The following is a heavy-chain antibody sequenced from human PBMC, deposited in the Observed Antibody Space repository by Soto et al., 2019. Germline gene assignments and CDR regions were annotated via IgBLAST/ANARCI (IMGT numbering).Heavy chain of an antibody. J-gene: IGHJ4*02. CDR2: ISYDGSNK. Sequence: PGGSLRRSCAASGFTFSSSAMHWVRQAPGKRLEWVAVISYDGSNKYYADSVKGRFTISRDNSKNTLYLQMNSLRAEDTAVYYCARGGRQWLVYFDYWGQGTLVTVSS. V-gene: IGHV3-30-3*01. CDR1: GFTFSSSA. CDR3: ARGGRQWLVYFDY. D-gene: IGHD6-19*01.